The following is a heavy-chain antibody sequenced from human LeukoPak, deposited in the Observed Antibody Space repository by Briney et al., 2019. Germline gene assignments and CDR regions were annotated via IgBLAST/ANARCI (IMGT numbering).Heavy chain of an antibody. Sequence: GGSLRLSCAASGFTVSSNYMSWVRQAPGKGLEWVSVIYSGGSTYYADSVKGRFTISRDNSKNTLSLQMNSLRAEDTAVYYCAKEPTSRGYNDIDYWGQGTLVTVSS. CDR3: AKEPTSRGYNDIDY. V-gene: IGHV3-53*05. D-gene: IGHD3-22*01. CDR2: IYSGGST. CDR1: GFTVSSNY. J-gene: IGHJ4*02.